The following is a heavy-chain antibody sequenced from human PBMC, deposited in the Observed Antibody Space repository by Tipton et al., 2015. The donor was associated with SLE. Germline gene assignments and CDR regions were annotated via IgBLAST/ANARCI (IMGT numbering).Heavy chain of an antibody. V-gene: IGHV4-59*01. Sequence: LRLSCTVSGDSIISSYWSWIRQPPGKGLEWIGYIYYSGTTNYDPSLKSRVTISVDTSKNQVSLKLSSVTAADTAVYYCASARDHWLVDDYWGQGTLVTVSS. CDR1: GDSIISSY. CDR3: ASARDHWLVDDY. D-gene: IGHD6-19*01. J-gene: IGHJ4*02. CDR2: IYYSGTT.